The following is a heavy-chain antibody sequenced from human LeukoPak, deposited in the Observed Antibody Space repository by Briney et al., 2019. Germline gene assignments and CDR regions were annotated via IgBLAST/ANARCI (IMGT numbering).Heavy chain of an antibody. CDR3: AKLWSTSYYGSMDY. CDR1: GFTFSNYA. V-gene: IGHV3-23*01. CDR2: ISGSGDST. D-gene: IGHD2-2*01. J-gene: IGHJ4*02. Sequence: PGGSLRLSCAASGFTFSNYAMSWVRQAPGKGLEWVSAISGSGDSTYYADSLKGRFTISRGNSKNTLSLQMNSLRAEDTAVYYCAKLWSTSYYGSMDYWGQGTLVTVSS.